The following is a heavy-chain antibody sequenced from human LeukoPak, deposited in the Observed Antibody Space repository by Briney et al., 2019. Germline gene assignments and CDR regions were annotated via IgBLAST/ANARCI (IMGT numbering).Heavy chain of an antibody. CDR3: ARVPYGDYGHFDY. V-gene: IGHV7-4-1*02. J-gene: IGHJ4*02. CDR1: GYIFTGYY. D-gene: IGHD4-17*01. CDR2: INTNTGNP. Sequence: ASVKVSCKASGYIFTGYYMHWVRQAPGQGLEWMGWINTNTGNPTYAQGFTGRFVFSLDTFVSTAYLQISSLKAEDTAVYYCARVPYGDYGHFDYWGQGTLVTVSS.